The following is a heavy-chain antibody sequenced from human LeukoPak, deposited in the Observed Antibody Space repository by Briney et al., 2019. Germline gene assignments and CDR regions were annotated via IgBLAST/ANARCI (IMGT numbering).Heavy chain of an antibody. Sequence: ASVTVSCKASGYTFTSYDINWVRQATGQGREWMGWMNPNSGNTGYAQKFQGRVTMTRNTSISTAYMELSSLRSEDTAVYYCARSPPYKGFDYWGQGTLVTVSS. CDR2: MNPNSGNT. J-gene: IGHJ4*02. CDR1: GYTFTSYD. V-gene: IGHV1-8*01. CDR3: ARSPPYKGFDY. D-gene: IGHD3-10*01.